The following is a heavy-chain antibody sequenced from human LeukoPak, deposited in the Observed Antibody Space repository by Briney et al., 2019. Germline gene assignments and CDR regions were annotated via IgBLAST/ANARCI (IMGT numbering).Heavy chain of an antibody. D-gene: IGHD1-26*01. CDR3: ARWGQVGAPRTDAFDI. CDR1: GVSVNSGSYY. J-gene: IGHJ3*02. V-gene: IGHV4-39*07. Sequence: PSETLSLTCTVSGVSVNSGSYYWSWIRQPPGKGLEWIGEINHSGSTNYNPSLKSRVTISVDTSKNQFSLKLSSVTAADTAVYYCARWGQVGAPRTDAFDIWGQGTMVTVSS. CDR2: INHSGST.